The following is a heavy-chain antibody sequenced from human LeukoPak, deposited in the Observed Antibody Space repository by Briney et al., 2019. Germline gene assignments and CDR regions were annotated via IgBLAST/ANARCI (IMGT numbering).Heavy chain of an antibody. J-gene: IGHJ4*02. CDR1: GFTASSNY. CDR3: ARVRRGDGYSYFDY. Sequence: GSPRLSCAAPGFTASSNYMSWVRQAPGKGLEWVSVTYSGGSTYYTDSVKGRFTISRENSKNTLYLQMNGLGAEDTAVYYCARVRRGDGYSYFDYWGQGTLVTVSS. D-gene: IGHD5-24*01. V-gene: IGHV3-53*01. CDR2: TYSGGST.